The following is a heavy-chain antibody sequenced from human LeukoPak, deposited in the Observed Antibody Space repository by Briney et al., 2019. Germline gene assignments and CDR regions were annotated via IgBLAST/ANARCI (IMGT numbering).Heavy chain of an antibody. CDR3: VRDLT. CDR1: GFTFSGSA. J-gene: IGHJ5*02. V-gene: IGHV3-64D*06. Sequence: GGSLRLSCSASGFTFSGSAMHWVRQAPGKGPEFVSGISANGDNTYYGDSVKVRFTISRDDSKNTVHLQMSSLSPEDTAVYYCVRDLTWGQGTLVIVSS. CDR2: ISANGDNT.